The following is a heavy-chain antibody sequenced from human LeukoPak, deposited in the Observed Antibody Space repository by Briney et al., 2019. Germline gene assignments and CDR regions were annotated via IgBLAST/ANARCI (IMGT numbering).Heavy chain of an antibody. CDR3: TRLGGYCSGGSCWTYGMDV. CDR2: IRSKANSYAT. V-gene: IGHV3-73*01. Sequence: PGGSLRLSCAASGFTFSGSAMHWVRQASGKGLEWVGRIRSKANSYATAYAASVKGRFTISRDDSENTAYLQMNSLKTEDTAVYYCTRLGGYCSGGSCWTYGMDVWGQGTTVTVSS. J-gene: IGHJ6*02. CDR1: GFTFSGSA. D-gene: IGHD2-15*01.